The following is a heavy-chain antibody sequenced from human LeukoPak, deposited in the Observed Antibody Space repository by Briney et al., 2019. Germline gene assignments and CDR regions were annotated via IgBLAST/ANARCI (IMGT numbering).Heavy chain of an antibody. CDR1: GFTFSSYA. CDR2: IKSGGDAT. CDR3: AKGNYYDSKQNWFDP. V-gene: IGHV3-23*01. J-gene: IGHJ5*02. Sequence: GGSLRLSCAASGFTFSSYAMTWVRQAPGKGLEWVSAIKSGGDATYYADSVKGRFTISRDNSKNTLYLQMNSLRAEDTVVYYCAKGNYYDSKQNWFDPWGQGTLVTVSS. D-gene: IGHD3-22*01.